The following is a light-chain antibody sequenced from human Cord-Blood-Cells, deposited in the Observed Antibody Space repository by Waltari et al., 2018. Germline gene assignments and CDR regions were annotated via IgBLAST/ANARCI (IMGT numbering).Light chain of an antibody. Sequence: QSALTQPRSVPGSPGQSVTLSCPGTSSDVGGYNHVSWYQQHPDKVPKLVLYDVSKRPSGVPDRFSGSKSGNTASLTISGLQAEDEADYYCCSYAGSYTWVFGGGTKLTVL. V-gene: IGLV2-11*01. CDR1: SSDVGGYNH. CDR3: CSYAGSYTWV. CDR2: DVS. J-gene: IGLJ3*02.